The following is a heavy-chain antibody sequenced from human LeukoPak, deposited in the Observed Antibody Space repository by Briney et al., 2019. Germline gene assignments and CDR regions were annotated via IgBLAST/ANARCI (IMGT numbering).Heavy chain of an antibody. CDR3: ARARYQLPRPGFGGSVAGSTYFDY. V-gene: IGHV3-30*04. CDR1: GFTFSSYA. J-gene: IGHJ4*02. Sequence: GRSLRLSRAASGFTFSSYAMHWVRQAPGKGLEWVAVISYDGSNKYYADSVKGRFTISRDNSKNTLYLQMNSLRAEDTAVYYCARARYQLPRPGFGGSVAGSTYFDYWGQGTLVTVSS. D-gene: IGHD2-2*01. CDR2: ISYDGSNK.